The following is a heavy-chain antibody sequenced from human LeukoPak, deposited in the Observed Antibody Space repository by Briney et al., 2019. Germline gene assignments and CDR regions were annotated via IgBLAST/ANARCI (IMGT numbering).Heavy chain of an antibody. CDR3: AREGWALFRAFDI. D-gene: IGHD3-10*01. CDR2: ISYDGSNK. CDR1: GFTFSSYG. J-gene: IGHJ3*02. V-gene: IGHV3-30*03. Sequence: PGGSLRLSCAASGFTFSSYGMHWVRQAPGKGLEWVAVISYDGSNKYYADSVKGRFTISRDNSKNTLYLQMNSLRAEDTAVYYCAREGWALFRAFDIWGQGTMVTVSS.